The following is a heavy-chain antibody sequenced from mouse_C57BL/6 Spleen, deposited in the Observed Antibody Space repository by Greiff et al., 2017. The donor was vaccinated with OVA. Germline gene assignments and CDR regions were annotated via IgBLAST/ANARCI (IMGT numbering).Heavy chain of an antibody. J-gene: IGHJ1*03. V-gene: IGHV3-4*01. D-gene: IGHD1-1*01. CDR2: ISSSGST. CDR3: ASDYSSYSYWYFDV. CDR1: GYSITNGNHW. Sequence: DVQLQESGPALVKPSQTVSLTCTVSGYSITNGNHWWIWNRPVSGSKLEWIGYISSSGSTDSNPSLKSRIPITRDTSKNQLFLQLNSVTTEDIATYYCASDYSSYSYWYFDVWGTGTAVTVSS.